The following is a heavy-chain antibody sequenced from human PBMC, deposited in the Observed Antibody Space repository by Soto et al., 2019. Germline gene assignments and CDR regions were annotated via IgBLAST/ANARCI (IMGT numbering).Heavy chain of an antibody. J-gene: IGHJ6*02. V-gene: IGHV1-2*02. CDR2: INPNSGGT. CDR1: GYTFTGYY. Sequence: SVEVSFKASGYTFTGYYMHWVRQAPGQGLEWMGWINPNSGGTNYAQKFQGRVTMTRDTSISTAYMELSRLRSDDTAVYYCARVDVLTDYYGMDVWGQGTTVTVSS. D-gene: IGHD3-9*01. CDR3: ARVDVLTDYYGMDV.